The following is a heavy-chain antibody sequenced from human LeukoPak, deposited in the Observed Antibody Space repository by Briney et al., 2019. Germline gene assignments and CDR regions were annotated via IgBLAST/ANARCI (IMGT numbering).Heavy chain of an antibody. CDR2: ISSSSTYI. D-gene: IGHD4-17*01. J-gene: IGHJ4*02. CDR3: IRNYGDYRPVDS. CDR1: GFTFSSYS. V-gene: IGHV3-21*03. Sequence: GGSLRLSCAASGFTFSSYSMNWARQVSGKGLEWVSYISSSSTYINYADSVKGRFTISRDNAKNSLYLEMNSLKTEDTAVYYCIRNYGDYRPVDSWGQGTLVTVSS.